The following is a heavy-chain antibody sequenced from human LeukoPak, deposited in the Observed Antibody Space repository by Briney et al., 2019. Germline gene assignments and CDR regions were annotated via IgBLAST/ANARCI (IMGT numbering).Heavy chain of an antibody. D-gene: IGHD3/OR15-3a*01. V-gene: IGHV3-48*04. CDR2: LSSDGSTI. CDR1: GFTFSSYA. CDR3: ARVIFGGGTPPHYYYYGMDV. Sequence: PGGSLRLSCAASGFTFSSYAMSWVRQAPGKGLEWVSYLSSDGSTISYADSVKGRFTISRDNAKNSLYLQMNSLRAEDTAVYHCARVIFGGGTPPHYYYYGMDVWGQGTTVTVS. J-gene: IGHJ6*02.